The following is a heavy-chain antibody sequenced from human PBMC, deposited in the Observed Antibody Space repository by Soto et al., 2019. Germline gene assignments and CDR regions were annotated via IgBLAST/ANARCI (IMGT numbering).Heavy chain of an antibody. CDR3: ARVDYGWYAFDI. CDR2: IYYSGST. D-gene: IGHD4-17*01. V-gene: IGHV4-30-4*01. J-gene: IGHJ3*02. Sequence: SETLSLTCTVSGGSISSGDYYWSWIRQPPGKGLEWIGYIYYSGSTYYNSSLKSRVTISVDTSKNQFSLKLSSVTAADTAVYYCARVDYGWYAFDIWGQGTMVTVS. CDR1: GGSISSGDYY.